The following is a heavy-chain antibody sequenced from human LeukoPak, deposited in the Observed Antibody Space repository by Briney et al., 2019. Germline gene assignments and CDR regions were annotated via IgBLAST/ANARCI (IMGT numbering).Heavy chain of an antibody. J-gene: IGHJ4*02. CDR2: INPSGGST. Sequence: GASVKVSCKASGYTFTSYYVQWERQAPGQGLEWMGIINPSGGSTSYAQKFQGRVTMTRDTSTSTVYMELSSLRSEDTAVYYCARDGPSLTGFDYWGQGTLVTVSS. D-gene: IGHD1-14*01. CDR3: ARDGPSLTGFDY. CDR1: GYTFTSYY. V-gene: IGHV1-46*01.